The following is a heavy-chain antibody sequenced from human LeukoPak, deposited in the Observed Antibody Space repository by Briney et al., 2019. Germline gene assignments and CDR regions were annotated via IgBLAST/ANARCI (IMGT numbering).Heavy chain of an antibody. Sequence: SGPTLLNPTQTLTLTFTFSGFSLIARGLGVGLIRQPPVNSLEWLSLILCVEDKRYSPSLQRRFTITKDNSQNQVVLTMTNMEPVDTGTYYCAHRTSSATYFQHWGQGTLATVSS. CDR1: GFSLIARGLG. V-gene: IGHV2-5*02. J-gene: IGHJ1*01. CDR3: AHRTSSATYFQH. D-gene: IGHD6-13*01. CDR2: ILCVEDK.